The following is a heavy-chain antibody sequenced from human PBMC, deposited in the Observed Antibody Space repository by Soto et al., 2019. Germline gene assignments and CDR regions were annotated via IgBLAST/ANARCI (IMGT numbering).Heavy chain of an antibody. CDR1: GSTFRSFA. CDR2: ITLSGAT. CDR3: GKEPEVPGRGLDY. J-gene: IGHJ4*02. Sequence: GGSLRLSCAASGSTFRSFAMAWVRQAAGKGLEWVSTITLSGATVYADSVKGRFIISRDNSKNTLYLQMHSLTVEDTGVYYCGKEPEVPGRGLDYWGQGSLVTVSS. V-gene: IGHV3-23*01.